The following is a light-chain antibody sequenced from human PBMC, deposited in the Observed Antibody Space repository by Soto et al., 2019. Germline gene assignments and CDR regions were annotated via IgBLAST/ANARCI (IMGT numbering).Light chain of an antibody. CDR2: EVT. CDR3: SSYAGNNNYV. J-gene: IGLJ1*01. V-gene: IGLV2-8*01. Sequence: SALTQPPSASRSPGQSVTFSCTGTSSDIGDYNYVSWYQQHPGKAPKLMIYEVTKRPSGVPDRFSGSKSGNTASLTVSGLQADDEADYYCSSYAGNNNYVYGTGTKVTVL. CDR1: SSDIGDYNY.